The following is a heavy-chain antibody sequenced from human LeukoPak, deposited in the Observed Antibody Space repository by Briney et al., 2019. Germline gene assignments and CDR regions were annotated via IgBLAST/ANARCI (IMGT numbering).Heavy chain of an antibody. CDR3: ARGPVSTHGMDV. CDR1: GYTFTNYD. J-gene: IGHJ6*02. Sequence: ASVKVSCKASGYTFTNYDINWVRQATGQGLEWMGWRSPNSGRTGFAQKFQGRLTMTADTSISTAYMELSSLTSDDTAAYYCARGPVSTHGMDVWGQGTTVTVSS. V-gene: IGHV1-8*01. CDR2: RSPNSGRT. D-gene: IGHD6-13*01.